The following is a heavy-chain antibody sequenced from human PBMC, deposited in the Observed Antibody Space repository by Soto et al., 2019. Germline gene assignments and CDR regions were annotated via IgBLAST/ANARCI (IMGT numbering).Heavy chain of an antibody. Sequence: EVQVVESGGGLAQPGGSLRLSCAASGFTFSIYAMNWVRLAPGKRLEWISYIGGRSSPIYYADSVKGRFTISRDNAQNSVFLLMNSLRDEDTAVYFCARGNRVVITAVDYYYGMDVWGQGTTVTVSS. D-gene: IGHD3-22*01. CDR1: GFTFSIYA. CDR2: IGGRSSPI. V-gene: IGHV3-48*02. J-gene: IGHJ6*02. CDR3: ARGNRVVITAVDYYYGMDV.